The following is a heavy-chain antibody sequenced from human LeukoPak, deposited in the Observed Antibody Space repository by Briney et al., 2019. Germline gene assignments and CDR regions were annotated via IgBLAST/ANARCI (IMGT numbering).Heavy chain of an antibody. Sequence: SETLSLTCAVYGGSFSGYYWSWIRQPPGKGLEWIGEINHSGSTNYNPSLKSRVTMSVDTSKNQFSLKLSSVTAADTAVYYCASGPIVVVPAAMNYYYYYMDVWGKGTTVTVSS. D-gene: IGHD2-2*01. CDR3: ASGPIVVVPAAMNYYYYYMDV. V-gene: IGHV4-34*01. J-gene: IGHJ6*03. CDR1: GGSFSGYY. CDR2: INHSGST.